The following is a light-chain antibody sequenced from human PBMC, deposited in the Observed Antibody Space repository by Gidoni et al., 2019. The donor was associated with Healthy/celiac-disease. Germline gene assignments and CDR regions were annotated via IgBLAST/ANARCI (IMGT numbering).Light chain of an antibody. CDR2: KAS. J-gene: IGKJ1*01. CDR1: QSISSW. V-gene: IGKV1-5*03. CDR3: QQYNSYSP. Sequence: DIQMTQSPSTLSASVGDRVTITCRASQSISSWLAWYQQKPGKAPKLLIYKASSLESGVPSRFSGSGSGTEFTLTISSLQPDDFATYYCQQYNSYSPFXQXTKVEIK.